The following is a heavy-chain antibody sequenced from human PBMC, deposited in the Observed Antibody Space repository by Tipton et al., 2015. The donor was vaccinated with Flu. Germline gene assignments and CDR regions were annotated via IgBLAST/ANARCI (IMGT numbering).Heavy chain of an antibody. CDR3: ARALSGYYFYAFDI. V-gene: IGHV4-38-2*02. D-gene: IGHD3-22*01. CDR1: GYSISSGYY. J-gene: IGHJ3*02. CDR2: IYHSGST. Sequence: TLSLTCTVSGYSISSGYYWGWIRQPPGKGLEWIGSIYHSGSTYYNPPLKSRVTISVDTSKNQFSLKLSSVTAADTAAYYCARALSGYYFYAFDIWGQGTMVTVSS.